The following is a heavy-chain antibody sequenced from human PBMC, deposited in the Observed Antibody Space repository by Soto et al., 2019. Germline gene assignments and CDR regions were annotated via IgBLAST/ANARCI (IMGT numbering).Heavy chain of an antibody. J-gene: IGHJ4*02. CDR2: IRGSGDST. D-gene: IGHD4-17*01. Sequence: GSLRLSCATSGFTFSSYAMSWVRQAPGKGLEWVSAIRGSGDSTYYAGSVRGRFTISRDSSTNTLFLQMNRLRAEDTAVYFCAKVITVATSDPFDYWGKGPRATV. CDR1: GFTFSSYA. CDR3: AKVITVATSDPFDY. V-gene: IGHV3-23*01.